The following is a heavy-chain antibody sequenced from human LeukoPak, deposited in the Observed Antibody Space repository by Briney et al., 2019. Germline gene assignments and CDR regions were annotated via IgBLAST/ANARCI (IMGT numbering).Heavy chain of an antibody. CDR2: ISYDGSNK. CDR1: GFSFSSHG. CDR3: AKLWTGTTSY. J-gene: IGHJ4*02. D-gene: IGHD1-1*01. Sequence: GGSLRLSCAASGFSFSSHGMHWVRQAPGKGLEWVAVISYDGSNKYYADSVKGRFTISRDNSKNSLYLQMNSLRAEDTAVYYCAKLWTGTTSYWGQGTLVTVSS. V-gene: IGHV3-30*18.